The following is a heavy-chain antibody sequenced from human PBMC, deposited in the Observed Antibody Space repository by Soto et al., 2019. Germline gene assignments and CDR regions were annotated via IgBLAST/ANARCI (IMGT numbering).Heavy chain of an antibody. CDR3: ARDPLMITFGGVGDGRWFAFDI. CDR1: GGTFSSYA. CDR2: IIPIFGTA. D-gene: IGHD3-16*01. V-gene: IGHV1-69*12. J-gene: IGHJ3*02. Sequence: QVQLVQSGAEVKKPGSSVKVSCKASGGTFSSYAISWVRQAPGQGLEWMGGIIPIFGTANYAQKFQGRVTITADDSTSTAYMELSSLRSEDTAVYYCARDPLMITFGGVGDGRWFAFDIWGQGTMVTVSS.